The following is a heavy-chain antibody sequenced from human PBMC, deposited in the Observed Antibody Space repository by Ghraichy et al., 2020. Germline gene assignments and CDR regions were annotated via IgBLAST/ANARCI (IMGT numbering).Heavy chain of an antibody. J-gene: IGHJ6*02. CDR1: GGSISSGDYY. D-gene: IGHD3-10*01. CDR3: ARDREVRGVDEYYYYGMDV. V-gene: IGHV4-30-4*01. Sequence: SETLSLTCTVSGGSISSGDYYWSWIRQPPGKGLEWIGYIYYSGSTYYNPSLKSRVTISVDTSKNQFSLKLSSVTAADTAVYYCARDREVRGVDEYYYYGMDVWGQGTTVTVSS. CDR2: IYYSGST.